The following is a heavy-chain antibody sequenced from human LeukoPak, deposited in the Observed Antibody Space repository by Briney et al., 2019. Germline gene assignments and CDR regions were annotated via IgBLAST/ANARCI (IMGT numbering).Heavy chain of an antibody. Sequence: SETLSLTCTVSGGSISSGSHYYQWIRQHPGKGLEWIGYIYYTGITSYNPSLRSRVTMSVDTSMNQVSLKVTPLTAADTAVYYCAASSGVTLGRFWGQGTLVTVSS. CDR1: GGSISSGSHY. D-gene: IGHD3-16*01. CDR3: AASSGVTLGRF. CDR2: IYYTGIT. V-gene: IGHV4-31*03. J-gene: IGHJ4*02.